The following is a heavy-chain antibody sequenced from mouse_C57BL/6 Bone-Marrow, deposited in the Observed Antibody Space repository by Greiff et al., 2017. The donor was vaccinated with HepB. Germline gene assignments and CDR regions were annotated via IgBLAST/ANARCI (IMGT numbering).Heavy chain of an antibody. CDR3: ARDRGSSYGYFDV. J-gene: IGHJ1*03. V-gene: IGHV1-53*01. CDR1: GYTFTSYW. Sequence: QVQLQQPGTELVKPGASVKLSCKASGYTFTSYWMHWVKQRPGQGLEWIGNINPSNGSTNYNEKFKSKATLTVDKSSSTAYMQLSSLTSEDSAVYYCARDRGSSYGYFDVWGTGTTVTVSS. CDR2: INPSNGST. D-gene: IGHD1-1*01.